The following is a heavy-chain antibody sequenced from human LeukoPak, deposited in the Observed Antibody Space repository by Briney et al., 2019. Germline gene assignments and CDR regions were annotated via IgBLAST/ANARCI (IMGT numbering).Heavy chain of an antibody. CDR2: INRDGSEK. CDR3: VRDVEL. J-gene: IGHJ4*02. CDR1: GFTLSNFW. V-gene: IGHV3-7*01. Sequence: GGSLRLSCAASGFTLSNFWTGWARQGPEEGLQWVASINRDGSEKHPVDSVKGRFTISRDNAKNSVFLEMSSLRVEDTAVYYCVRDVELWGQGTLVTVSS. D-gene: IGHD1-1*01.